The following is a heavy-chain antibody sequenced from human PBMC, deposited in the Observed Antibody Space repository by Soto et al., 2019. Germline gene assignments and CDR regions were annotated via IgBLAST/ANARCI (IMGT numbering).Heavy chain of an antibody. V-gene: IGHV3-48*03. Sequence: GGSLRLSCAASGFTFHTYEMNWVRQAPGKGLEWVSYISSTSSTISYADSVKGRFTISRDNAKNSLSLQMNSLRAEDTAVYYCARGAYYYYYGLDVWGQGTTVTVSS. CDR1: GFTFHTYE. J-gene: IGHJ6*02. CDR2: ISSTSSTI. CDR3: ARGAYYYYYGLDV.